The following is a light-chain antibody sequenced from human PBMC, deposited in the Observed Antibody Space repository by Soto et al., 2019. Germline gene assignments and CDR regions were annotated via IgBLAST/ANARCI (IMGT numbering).Light chain of an antibody. CDR3: QQYGRSLPWT. Sequence: EIVLTQSPGTLSLSPGERATLSCRASQSVSSNFLAWYQQKPGQAPRLLIHGVSSRATGIPDRFSGSGSGTDFTLTISRLEPEDFPVYYCQQYGRSLPWTFGQGTKVEIK. J-gene: IGKJ1*01. CDR2: GVS. V-gene: IGKV3-20*01. CDR1: QSVSSNF.